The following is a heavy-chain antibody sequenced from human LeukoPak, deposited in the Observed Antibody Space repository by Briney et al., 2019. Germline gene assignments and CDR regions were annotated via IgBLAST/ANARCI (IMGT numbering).Heavy chain of an antibody. D-gene: IGHD3-16*01. CDR1: GYTFTGYY. CDR3: ARSDGGTYRGDY. Sequence: GASVKVSCKASGYTFTGYYIVWVRQAPGQGLEWMGRINPNSGGTNYAQKFQGRVTMTRDTSISTAYVELSRLRSDDTAVYYCARSDGGTYRGDYWGQGTLVTVSS. V-gene: IGHV1-2*02. J-gene: IGHJ4*02. CDR2: INPNSGGT.